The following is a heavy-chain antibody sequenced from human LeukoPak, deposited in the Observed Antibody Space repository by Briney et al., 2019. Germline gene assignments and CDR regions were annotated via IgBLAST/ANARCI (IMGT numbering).Heavy chain of an antibody. V-gene: IGHV4-59*08. Sequence: SETLSLTCTVSGGSISSYYWSWIRQPPGKGLEWIGYIYYSGSTNYNPSLKSRVTISVDTSKNQFSLKLSSVTAADTAVYYCARRPYDYVWGSYRSGAFDIWGQGTMVTVSS. D-gene: IGHD3-16*02. J-gene: IGHJ3*02. CDR2: IYYSGST. CDR3: ARRPYDYVWGSYRSGAFDI. CDR1: GGSISSYY.